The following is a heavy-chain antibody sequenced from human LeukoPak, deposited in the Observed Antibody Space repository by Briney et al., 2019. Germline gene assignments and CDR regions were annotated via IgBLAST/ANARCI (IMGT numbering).Heavy chain of an antibody. V-gene: IGHV3-7*04. D-gene: IGHD4-23*01. CDR2: INQDGREK. CDR3: ARNYGGDVF. CDR1: RLIFRSSW. Sequence: GGSLRLSCAAPRLIFRSSWMSCVRQAPGRGREWVANINQDGREKSYVHSVKGRFTISRDNDNISLYLQMNSLRAEDTAVYYCARNYGGDVFWGQGTLVTVSS. J-gene: IGHJ4*02.